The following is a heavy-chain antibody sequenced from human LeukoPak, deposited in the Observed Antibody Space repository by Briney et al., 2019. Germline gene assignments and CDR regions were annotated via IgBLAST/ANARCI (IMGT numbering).Heavy chain of an antibody. J-gene: IGHJ5*02. Sequence: SETLSLTCTVSGGSISSGDYYWSWIRQPPGKGLEWIGYIYYSGSTNYNPSLKSRVTISVDTSKNQFSLKLSSVTAADTALYYCARVLLGDCVDGGCYSGWFDPWGQGNLVTVSS. CDR2: IYYSGST. CDR3: ARVLLGDCVDGGCYSGWFDP. V-gene: IGHV4-61*08. D-gene: IGHD2-15*01. CDR1: GGSISSGDYY.